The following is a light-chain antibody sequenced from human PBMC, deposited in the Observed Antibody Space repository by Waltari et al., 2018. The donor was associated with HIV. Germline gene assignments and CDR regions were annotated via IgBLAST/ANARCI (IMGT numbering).Light chain of an antibody. CDR1: QSISSW. CDR2: KAS. Sequence: DIQMTQSPSTLSASVGDRVTITCRASQSISSWLAWYQKKPGKAPKLLIYKASSLESGVPSRFSGSGSGTEFTLTISSLQPDDFATYYCRQHNSYPLTFGGGTKVEIK. J-gene: IGKJ4*01. V-gene: IGKV1-5*03. CDR3: RQHNSYPLT.